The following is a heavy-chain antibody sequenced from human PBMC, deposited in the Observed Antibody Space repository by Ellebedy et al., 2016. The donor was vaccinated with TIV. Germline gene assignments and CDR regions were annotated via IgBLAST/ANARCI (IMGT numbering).Heavy chain of an antibody. CDR3: AKVADDLPVY. D-gene: IGHD2-15*01. V-gene: IGHV3-23*01. CDR1: GFTFSSYA. J-gene: IGHJ4*02. Sequence: GESLKISCAASGFTFSSYAMSWVRQAPGKGLEWVSAISGSGGSTYYADSVKGRFTISRDNSKNTQYLQMNSLRAEDTAVYYCAKVADDLPVYWGQGTLVTVSS. CDR2: ISGSGGST.